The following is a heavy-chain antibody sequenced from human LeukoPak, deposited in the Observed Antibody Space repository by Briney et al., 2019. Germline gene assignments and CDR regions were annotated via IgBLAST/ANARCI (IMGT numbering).Heavy chain of an antibody. CDR3: ARPRLEYCSGGSCFDAFDI. D-gene: IGHD2-15*01. V-gene: IGHV3-11*01. Sequence: GGSLRLSCAASGFTFSDYYMSWIRQAPGKGLEWVSYISSSGRTTDYVDSVKGRFTISRDNAKNSLYLQMNSLTAEDTAIYSCARPRLEYCSGGSCFDAFDIWGQGTMVTVSS. CDR1: GFTFSDYY. J-gene: IGHJ3*02. CDR2: ISSSGRTT.